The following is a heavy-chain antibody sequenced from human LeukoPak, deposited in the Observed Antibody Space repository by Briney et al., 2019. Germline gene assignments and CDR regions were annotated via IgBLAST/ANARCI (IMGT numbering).Heavy chain of an antibody. Sequence: ASVKVSCKASGYTFTTYYMHWVRQAPGQGLEWMGIISPSGAATSYAQKFQGRVTMTSDMSTRIVYMELSSLRSEDTAVYYCATSLMVKGVFDYWGQGTLVTVSS. CDR3: ATSLMVKGVFDY. CDR2: ISPSGAAT. J-gene: IGHJ4*02. CDR1: GYTFTTYY. V-gene: IGHV1-46*01. D-gene: IGHD2-8*01.